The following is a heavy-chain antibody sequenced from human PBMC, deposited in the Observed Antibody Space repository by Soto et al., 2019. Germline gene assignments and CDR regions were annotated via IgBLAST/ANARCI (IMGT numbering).Heavy chain of an antibody. CDR1: GFTFTDYA. Sequence: GGSLGLSCATSGFTFTDYAMSWVRQAPGKGLEWVSVISGSAGSTIYYADSVKGRFTISRDNAKNSLYLQMNSLRDEDTAVYYCAREGYYYYYGMDVWGQGTTVTVSS. CDR2: ISGSAGSTI. CDR3: AREGYYYYYGMDV. J-gene: IGHJ6*02. V-gene: IGHV3-11*04.